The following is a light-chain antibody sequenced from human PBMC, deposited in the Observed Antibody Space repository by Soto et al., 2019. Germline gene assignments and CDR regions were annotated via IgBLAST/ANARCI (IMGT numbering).Light chain of an antibody. Sequence: QSALTQPAPVSGSPGQSITISCTGTASDLGYYNYVAWYQHHPGKAPKLMIYEVSDRPSGVSNRFSGSKSGYTASLTISGLQAVDEADYYCSSYSSGSTLYVFGTGTKVTVL. J-gene: IGLJ1*01. CDR3: SSYSSGSTLYV. CDR1: ASDLGYYNY. V-gene: IGLV2-14*01. CDR2: EVS.